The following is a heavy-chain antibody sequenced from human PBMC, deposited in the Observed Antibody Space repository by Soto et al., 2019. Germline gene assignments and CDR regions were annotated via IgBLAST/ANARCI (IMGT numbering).Heavy chain of an antibody. CDR2: ISYDGSNK. Sequence: QVQLVESGGGVVQPGRSLRISCAASGFTFSSYAMHWVRQAPGKGLEWVAVISYDGSNKYYADSVKGRFTISRDNSKNTLYLQMNSLRAEDTAVYYCARFPWYDSSGYLAAYYYYGMDVWGQGTTVTVSS. V-gene: IGHV3-30-3*01. CDR3: ARFPWYDSSGYLAAYYYYGMDV. CDR1: GFTFSSYA. D-gene: IGHD3-22*01. J-gene: IGHJ6*02.